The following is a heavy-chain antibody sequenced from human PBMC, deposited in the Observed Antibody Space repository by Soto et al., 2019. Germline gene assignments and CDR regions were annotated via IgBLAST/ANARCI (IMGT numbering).Heavy chain of an antibody. CDR3: TKSSGGSSSVGMDY. CDR2: ITRDGYNK. CDR1: GFIFKNYA. D-gene: IGHD6-6*01. J-gene: IGHJ4*02. Sequence: GGSLRLSXAGSGFIFKNYALNWVRQASGKGLEWVASITRDGYNKYYADSVKGRFTISRDNSRDTLSLQMTALTIEDSSVYYCTKSSGGSSSVGMDYWGQGTRVTVSS. V-gene: IGHV3-30*04.